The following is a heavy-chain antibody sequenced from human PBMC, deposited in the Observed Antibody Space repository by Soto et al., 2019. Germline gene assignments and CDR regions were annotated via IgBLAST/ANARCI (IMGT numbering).Heavy chain of an antibody. CDR3: ARHRPGDGYWSREIDY. D-gene: IGHD5-18*01. V-gene: IGHV5-51*01. CDR1: GYSFTSYW. CDR2: IYPGDSDT. Sequence: PGESLKISCKGSGYSFTSYWIGWVRQMPGKGLEWMGIIYPGDSDTRYSPSFQGQVTISADKSISTAYLQWSSLKASDTAMYYCARHRPGDGYWSREIDYWGQGTLVTVSS. J-gene: IGHJ4*02.